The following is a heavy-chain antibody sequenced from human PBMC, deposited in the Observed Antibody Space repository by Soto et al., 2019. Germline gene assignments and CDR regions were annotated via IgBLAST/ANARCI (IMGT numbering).Heavy chain of an antibody. J-gene: IGHJ4*02. CDR3: ARRSTRAYFDY. V-gene: IGHV4-39*01. CDR1: GGSISSSSYY. CDR2: IYYSGST. Sequence: SETLSLTCTVSGGSISSSSYYWGWIRQPPGKGLEWIGSIYYSGSTYYNPSLKSRVTISVDTSKNQFSLKLSSVTAADTAVYYCARRSTRAYFDYWGQGTLVTVSS. D-gene: IGHD2-15*01.